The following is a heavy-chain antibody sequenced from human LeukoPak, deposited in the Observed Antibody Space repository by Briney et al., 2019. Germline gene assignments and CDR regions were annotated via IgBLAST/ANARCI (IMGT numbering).Heavy chain of an antibody. CDR1: GGTFSSYA. CDR3: ARDPAQLYYDSSGLDY. D-gene: IGHD3-22*01. J-gene: IGHJ4*02. V-gene: IGHV1-69*04. Sequence: ASVKVSCKVSGGTFSSYAISWVRQAPGQGLEWMGRIIPILGIANYAQKFQGRVTITADKSTSTAYMELSSLRSEDTAVYYCARDPAQLYYDSSGLDYWGQGTLVTVSS. CDR2: IIPILGIA.